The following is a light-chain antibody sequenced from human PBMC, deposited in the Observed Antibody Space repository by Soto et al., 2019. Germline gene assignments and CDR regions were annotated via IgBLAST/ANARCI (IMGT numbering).Light chain of an antibody. J-gene: IGKJ1*01. CDR1: QSISSY. Sequence: DIHMTQSPSSLSASVGDRVTITCRASQSISSYLHWYQHKPWKAPKLLLYAASSLQSGVPSRFSLSGSGTDFTLTISSLQPEDFATYYWQQSYNNAWTYGQGNKVEIK. CDR3: QQSYNNAWT. V-gene: IGKV1-39*01. CDR2: AAS.